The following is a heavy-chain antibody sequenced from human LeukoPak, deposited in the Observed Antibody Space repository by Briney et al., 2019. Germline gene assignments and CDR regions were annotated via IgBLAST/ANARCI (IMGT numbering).Heavy chain of an antibody. CDR2: IYYSGST. D-gene: IGHD3-3*01. Sequence: SSETLSLTCTVSGGSISSGGNYWSWFRQPPGKGLEWIGYIYYSGSTYHNPSLKSRVTISVDTSKNQFSLKLSSVTAADTAVYYCARHERTNYDFWSGPALPSAQFGYWGQGTLVTVSS. J-gene: IGHJ4*02. V-gene: IGHV4-31*03. CDR3: ARHERTNYDFWSGPALPSAQFGY. CDR1: GGSISSGGNY.